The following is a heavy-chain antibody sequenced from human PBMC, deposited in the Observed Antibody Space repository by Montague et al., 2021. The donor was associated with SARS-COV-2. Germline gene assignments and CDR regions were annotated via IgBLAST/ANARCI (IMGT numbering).Heavy chain of an antibody. CDR3: ARGLGANSDY. CDR1: RGFINNYY. J-gene: IGHJ4*02. V-gene: IGHV4-59*01. D-gene: IGHD1-26*01. CDR2: VFYTGLN. Sequence: SDTLSLTCTVSRGFINNYYWNWIRQSPDKGLEWIGFVFYTGLNKXNPSLESRVTISLDTSGNQFSLRLTSVTAADTAVYFCARGLGANSDYWGQGILVTV.